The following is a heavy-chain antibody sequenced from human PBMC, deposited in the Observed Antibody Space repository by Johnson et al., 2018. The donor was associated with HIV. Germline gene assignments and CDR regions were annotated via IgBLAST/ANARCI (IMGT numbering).Heavy chain of an antibody. Sequence: VQLVESGGGLVQPGWSLRLSCAASGFTFSSYDMHWVRQTTGKGLEWVSAIGTAGDAYYPGSVKGRFTISRENAKNSLYLQMNSLRAGDTAVYYCARGGGGTVVVTIGGAFDIWGQGTMVTVSS. CDR3: ARGGGGTVVVTIGGAFDI. CDR2: IGTAGDA. J-gene: IGHJ3*02. CDR1: GFTFSSYD. D-gene: IGHD2-21*02. V-gene: IGHV3-13*01.